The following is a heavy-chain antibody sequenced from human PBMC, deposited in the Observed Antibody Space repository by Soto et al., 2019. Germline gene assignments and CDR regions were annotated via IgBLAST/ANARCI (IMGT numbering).Heavy chain of an antibody. J-gene: IGHJ6*03. Sequence: GESLKISGKGSGYSFTSYWIGCVRQMPGKGLEWMGIIYPGDSDTRYSPSFQGQVTISADKSISTAYLQWSSLKASDTAMYYRARHSSWSGYAFPQYYYYYMDVWGKGTTVTVSS. V-gene: IGHV5-51*01. CDR3: ARHSSWSGYAFPQYYYYYMDV. CDR2: IYPGDSDT. CDR1: GYSFTSYW. D-gene: IGHD3-3*01.